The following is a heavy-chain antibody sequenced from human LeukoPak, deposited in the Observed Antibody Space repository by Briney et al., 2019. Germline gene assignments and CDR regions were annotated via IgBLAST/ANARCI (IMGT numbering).Heavy chain of an antibody. J-gene: IGHJ4*02. V-gene: IGHV4-39*07. D-gene: IGHD4-23*01. CDR2: IYHSGST. CDR1: GGSISSSSYY. CDR3: ARVTGGGEGYIDY. Sequence: SETLSLTCTVSGGSISSSSYYWGWIRQPPGKGLEWIGSIYHSGSTYYNPSLKSRVTISVDTSKNQFSLKLSSVTAADTAVYYCARVTGGGEGYIDYWGQGTLVTVSS.